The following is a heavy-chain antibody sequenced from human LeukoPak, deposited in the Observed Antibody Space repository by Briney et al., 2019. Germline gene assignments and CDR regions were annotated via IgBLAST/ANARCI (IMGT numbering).Heavy chain of an antibody. J-gene: IGHJ6*03. CDR3: ARAGSSGWYDYYYYMDV. CDR1: GFTFSSYA. D-gene: IGHD6-19*01. Sequence: GGSPRLSCAASGFTFSSYAMHWVRQAPGKGLEWVAVISYDGSNKYYADSVKGRFTISRDNSKNTLYLQMNSLRAEDTAVYYCARAGSSGWYDYYYYMDVWGKGTTVTVSS. V-gene: IGHV3-30*01. CDR2: ISYDGSNK.